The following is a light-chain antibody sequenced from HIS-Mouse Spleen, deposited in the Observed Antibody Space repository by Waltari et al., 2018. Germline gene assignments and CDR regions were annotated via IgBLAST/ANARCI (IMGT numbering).Light chain of an antibody. CDR2: EVS. J-gene: IGLJ2*01. V-gene: IGLV2-14*01. CDR3: SSYTSSSTVV. CDR1: SSDVCGYNY. Sequence: QSALTQPASVSGSPGQSITISCTGTSSDVCGYNYLSWYQQHPGQAPKLMIYEVSNRPSGVSNRFSGSKSGNTASLTISGLQAEDEADYYCSSYTSSSTVVFGGGTKLTVL.